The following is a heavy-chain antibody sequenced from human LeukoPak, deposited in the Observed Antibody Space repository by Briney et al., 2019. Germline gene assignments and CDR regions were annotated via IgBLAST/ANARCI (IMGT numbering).Heavy chain of an antibody. Sequence: PGGSLRLSCAASGFTFSSYWMSWVRQAPGKGLEWVANIKQDGSEKYYVDSVKGRFTISRDNAKNSLYLQMNSLRAEDTAVYYCARDSGSYYEVNQFDYWGQGTLVTVSS. J-gene: IGHJ4*02. CDR3: ARDSGSYYEVNQFDY. D-gene: IGHD1-26*01. V-gene: IGHV3-7*01. CDR2: IKQDGSEK. CDR1: GFTFSSYW.